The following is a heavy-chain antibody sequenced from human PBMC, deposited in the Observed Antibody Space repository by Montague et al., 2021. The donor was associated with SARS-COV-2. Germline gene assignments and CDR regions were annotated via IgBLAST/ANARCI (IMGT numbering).Heavy chain of an antibody. CDR2: INHRGST. CDR1: DESFSDYS. CDR3: ARGRQHINMVVVVVTGGEYYFDF. D-gene: IGHD3-22*01. J-gene: IGHJ4*02. V-gene: IGHV4-34*01. Sequence: SETLSLTCAVYDESFSDYSWTWIRQPPGKGLEWIGEINHRGSTNYNSSLKSRVTISVDTSKNQFSLKMTSVTAADTAVYYCARGRQHINMVVVVVTGGEYYFDFWGQGTLVAVSS.